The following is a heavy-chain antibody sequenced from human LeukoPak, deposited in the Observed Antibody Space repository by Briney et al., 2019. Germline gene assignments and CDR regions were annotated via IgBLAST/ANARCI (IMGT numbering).Heavy chain of an antibody. CDR3: ARDLGYCSGGSCFFDN. CDR2: INPNSGGT. Sequence: ASVRLSCTASGYTFTAYYMHWVRQAPGQGLEWMGWINPNSGGTSSAQKFQGRVTMTRDTSISAAYMELSRLTSDDTAVYYCARDLGYCSGGSCFFDNWGQGTLVTVSS. D-gene: IGHD2-15*01. J-gene: IGHJ4*02. CDR1: GYTFTAYY. V-gene: IGHV1-2*02.